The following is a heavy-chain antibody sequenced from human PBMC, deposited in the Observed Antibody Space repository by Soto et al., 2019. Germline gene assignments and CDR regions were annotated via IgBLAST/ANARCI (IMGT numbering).Heavy chain of an antibody. D-gene: IGHD2-21*02. Sequence: GGSLRLSCAASGFTFSSYAMHWVRQAPGKGLEWVAVISYDGSNKYYADSVKGRFTISRDNSKNTLYLQMNSLRAEYTAVYFCARDLTADSFDIWGQGTMVTVSS. CDR1: GFTFSSYA. J-gene: IGHJ3*02. CDR3: ARDLTADSFDI. CDR2: ISYDGSNK. V-gene: IGHV3-30*04.